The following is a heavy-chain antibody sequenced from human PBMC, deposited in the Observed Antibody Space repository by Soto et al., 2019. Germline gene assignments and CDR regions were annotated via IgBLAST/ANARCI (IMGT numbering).Heavy chain of an antibody. J-gene: IGHJ4*02. CDR1: GGYFICYY. CDR3: ARGLDYVVY. Sequence: SETLSLTCAFYGGYFICYYWNWIRQPPGKGLEWIGEINHSGSTNYNPSLKSRVTISVDTSKNQFSLKLSSVTAADTAVYYCARGLDYVVYWGQGTLVTVSS. CDR2: INHSGST. V-gene: IGHV4-34*01.